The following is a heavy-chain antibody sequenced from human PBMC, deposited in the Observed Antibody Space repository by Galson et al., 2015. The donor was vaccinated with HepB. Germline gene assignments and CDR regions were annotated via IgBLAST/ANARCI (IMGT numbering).Heavy chain of an antibody. Sequence: SLRLSCAASGFTFTNYGIHWVRQAPGKGLEWVTVIWYDGNSKQYADSGKGRFTISRDNSRNTVYLQMNTLRVEDMAVYYCVRDAKMDTGIDYMDVWGKGTTVTVSS. CDR2: IWYDGNSK. CDR1: GFTFTNYG. CDR3: VRDAKMDTGIDYMDV. D-gene: IGHD5-18*01. V-gene: IGHV3-33*01. J-gene: IGHJ6*03.